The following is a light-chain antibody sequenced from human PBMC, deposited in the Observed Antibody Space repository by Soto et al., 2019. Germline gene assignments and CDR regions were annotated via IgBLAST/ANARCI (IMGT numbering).Light chain of an antibody. V-gene: IGKV3-15*01. CDR3: MQALQTPLSIT. Sequence: ETVMTQSPSTLSGSAGERATLSWWASQSVNSNLAWYQQKLGQAPRVLIYGASTRATGIPARFSGSGSAKDFTLNISRLEPEDFAVYYCMQALQTPLSITFGQGTRLEIK. CDR1: QSVNSN. J-gene: IGKJ5*01. CDR2: GAS.